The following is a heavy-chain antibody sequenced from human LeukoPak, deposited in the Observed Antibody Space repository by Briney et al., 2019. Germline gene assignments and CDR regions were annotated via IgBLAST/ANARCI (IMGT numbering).Heavy chain of an antibody. CDR1: VGSISSSSYY. V-gene: IGHV4-39*01. J-gene: IGHJ4*02. D-gene: IGHD2-21*01. Sequence: SETLSLTCTVSVGSISSSSYYWGWIRQPPGKGLEWIGSIYYSGSTYYNPSLKSRVTISVDTSKNQFSLKLSSVTAADTAVYYCARLGHGIVVVRDYWGQGTLVTVSS. CDR3: ARLGHGIVVVRDY. CDR2: IYYSGST.